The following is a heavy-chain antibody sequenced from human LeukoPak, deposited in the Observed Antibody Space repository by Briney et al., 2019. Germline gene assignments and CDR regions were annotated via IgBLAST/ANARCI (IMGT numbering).Heavy chain of an antibody. J-gene: IGHJ4*02. CDR2: IYSGGST. CDR3: ARASQFSVATIFFDY. Sequence: GGSLRLSCAASGFTVGSNYMSWVRQAPGKGLEWGSVIYSGGSTYYADSVKGRFTISRDNSKNTLYLQMNSLRAEDTAVYYCARASQFSVATIFFDYWGQGTLVTVSS. CDR1: GFTVGSNY. V-gene: IGHV3-53*01. D-gene: IGHD5-12*01.